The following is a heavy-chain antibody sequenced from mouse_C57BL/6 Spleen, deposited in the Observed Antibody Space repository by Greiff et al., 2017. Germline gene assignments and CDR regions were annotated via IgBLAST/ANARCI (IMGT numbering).Heavy chain of an antibody. CDR1: GFNIKDDY. CDR2: IDPENGDT. CDR3: TDYSNYRAY. D-gene: IGHD2-5*01. V-gene: IGHV14-4*01. Sequence: VQLKQSGAELVRPGASVKLSCTASGFNIKDDYMHWVKQRPEQGLEWIGWIDPENGDTEYASKFQGKATITADTSSNTAYLQLSSLTSEDTAVYYCTDYSNYRAYWGQGTLVTVSA. J-gene: IGHJ3*01.